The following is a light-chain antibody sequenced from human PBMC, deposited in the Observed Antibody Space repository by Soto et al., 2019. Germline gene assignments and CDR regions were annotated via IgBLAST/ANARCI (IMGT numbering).Light chain of an antibody. CDR2: DAS. V-gene: IGKV3-11*01. J-gene: IGKJ2*01. Sequence: EIVLTQSPATLSLSPGERATLSCRASQSVSSYLAWYQQKPGQAPRLLIYDASNRASGIPSRFRGSGSGTDFTLTISSLEPEDFAGYYCQHRSNWPPYTFGQGTKLDMK. CDR3: QHRSNWPPYT. CDR1: QSVSSY.